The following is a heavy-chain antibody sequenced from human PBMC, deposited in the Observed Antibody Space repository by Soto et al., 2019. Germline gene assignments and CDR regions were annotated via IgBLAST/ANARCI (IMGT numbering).Heavy chain of an antibody. CDR3: AREAHFSITMVRGVRDSYYFDY. D-gene: IGHD3-10*01. V-gene: IGHV4-34*01. CDR1: GGSFSGYY. J-gene: IGHJ4*02. CDR2: INHSGST. Sequence: SETLSLTCAVYGGSFSGYYWSWIRQPPGKRLEWIGEINHSGSTNYNPSLKSRVTISVDTSKNQFSLKLSSVTAADTAVYYCAREAHFSITMVRGVRDSYYFDYWGQGTLVTVSS.